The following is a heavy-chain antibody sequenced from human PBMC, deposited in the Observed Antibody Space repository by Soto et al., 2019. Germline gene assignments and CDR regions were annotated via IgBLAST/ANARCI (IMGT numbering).Heavy chain of an antibody. CDR2: ISGSGGST. Sequence: PGGSLRLSCAASGFTFSSYAMCWVRQAPGKGLEWVSAISGSGGSTYYAGSVKGRFTIFRDNSKNTLYLQVNSLRAEDTAVYYCAKIHCSSTSCPSYWGQGTLVTVPS. J-gene: IGHJ4*02. D-gene: IGHD2-2*01. CDR3: AKIHCSSTSCPSY. V-gene: IGHV3-23*01. CDR1: GFTFSSYA.